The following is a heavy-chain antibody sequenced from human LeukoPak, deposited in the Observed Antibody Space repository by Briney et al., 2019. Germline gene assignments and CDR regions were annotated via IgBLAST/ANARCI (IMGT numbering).Heavy chain of an antibody. CDR1: GFTFDDYA. CDR3: AKVANDFWSGYYDY. Sequence: GGSLRLSCAASGFTFDDYAMHWVRQAPGKGLEWVSGISWNSGSIGYADSVKGRLTISRDNAKNSLYLQMNSLRAEDTALYYCAKVANDFWSGYYDYWGQGTLVTVSS. CDR2: ISWNSGSI. D-gene: IGHD3-3*01. J-gene: IGHJ4*02. V-gene: IGHV3-9*01.